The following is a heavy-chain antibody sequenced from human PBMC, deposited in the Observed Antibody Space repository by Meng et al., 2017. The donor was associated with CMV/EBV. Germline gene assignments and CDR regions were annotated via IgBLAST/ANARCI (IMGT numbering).Heavy chain of an antibody. CDR2: IRYDGSNK. D-gene: IGHD2-15*01. CDR3: MGYCSGGSCYFYGMDV. Sequence: AGSLRLSCAASGFTFSSYGMHWVRQAPGKGLEWVAFIRYDGSNKYYADSVKGRFTISRDNSKNTLYLQMNSLRAEDTAVYYCMGYCSGGSCYFYGMDVWGQGTTVTVSS. J-gene: IGHJ6*02. V-gene: IGHV3-30*02. CDR1: GFTFSSYG.